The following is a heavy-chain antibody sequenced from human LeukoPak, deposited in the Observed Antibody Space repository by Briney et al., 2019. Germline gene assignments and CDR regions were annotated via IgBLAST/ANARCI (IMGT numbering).Heavy chain of an antibody. CDR3: ASGPYSSSSYDY. CDR2: IYSGGTT. CDR1: GFTVSRNF. J-gene: IGHJ4*02. D-gene: IGHD3-22*01. V-gene: IGHV3-66*01. Sequence: GGSLRLSCAVSGFTVSRNFMSWVRQAPGTGLEWVSIIYSGGTTYYADSVKGRFSISRDNSKNTLFLQMNSLRAEDTALYYCASGPYSSSSYDYWGQGTLVTVSS.